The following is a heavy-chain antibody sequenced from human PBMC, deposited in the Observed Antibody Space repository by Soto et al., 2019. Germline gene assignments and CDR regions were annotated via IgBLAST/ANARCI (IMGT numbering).Heavy chain of an antibody. V-gene: IGHV2-70*11. J-gene: IGHJ4*02. D-gene: IGHD4-4*01. CDR2: IDWDDDT. CDR1: GFSLTTTGMC. Sequence: GSGPTLVNPTQTLTLTCTFSGFSLTTTGMCVSWIRQPPGKALEWLARIDWDDDTYYSTSLRTRLTISKDTSRNQVVLTMTNIDLVDTATYYCARGNSAHDHWGQGTLVTVSS. CDR3: ARGNSAHDH.